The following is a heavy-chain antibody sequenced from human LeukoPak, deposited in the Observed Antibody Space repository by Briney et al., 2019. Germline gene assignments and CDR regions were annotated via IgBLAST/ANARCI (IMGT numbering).Heavy chain of an antibody. V-gene: IGHV3-23*01. D-gene: IGHD2-8*02. J-gene: IGHJ4*02. Sequence: GGSLRLSCAASGFTFSSYEMNWDRQAPGKGLEWVSSIFPSGGEIHYADSVRGRFTISRDNSKSTLSLQMNSLRAEDTAIYYCATYRQVLLPFESWGQGTLVTVSS. CDR2: IFPSGGEI. CDR1: GFTFSSYE. CDR3: ATYRQVLLPFES.